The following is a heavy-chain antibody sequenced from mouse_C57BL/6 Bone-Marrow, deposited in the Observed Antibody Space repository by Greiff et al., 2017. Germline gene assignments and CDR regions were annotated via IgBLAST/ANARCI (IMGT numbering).Heavy chain of an antibody. CDR1: GYTFTNYW. CDR2: IYPGGGYT. Sequence: QVQLQQSGAELVRPGTSVKMSCKASGYTFTNYWIGWAKQRPGHGLEWIGDIYPGGGYTNYNEKFKGKATLTAVKSSSTAYMQFSSLTSEDSAIYYCARWAFTWYFDVWGTGTTVTVSS. V-gene: IGHV1-63*01. J-gene: IGHJ1*03. CDR3: ARWAFTWYFDV.